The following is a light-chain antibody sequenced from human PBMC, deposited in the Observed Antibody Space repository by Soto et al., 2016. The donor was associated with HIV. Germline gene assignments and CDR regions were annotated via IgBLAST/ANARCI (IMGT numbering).Light chain of an antibody. V-gene: IGLV3-21*03. CDR3: QVWDSSSDVV. Sequence: SYELTQPPSVSVAPRKTASITCGGNNIGGKSVHWYQQKPGQAPVLVVYVNNDRPSGVPERFSGSNSGNTATLTISSVEAGDEADYFCQVWDSSSDVVFGGGTKLTVL. CDR1: NIGGKS. J-gene: IGLJ2*01. CDR2: VNN.